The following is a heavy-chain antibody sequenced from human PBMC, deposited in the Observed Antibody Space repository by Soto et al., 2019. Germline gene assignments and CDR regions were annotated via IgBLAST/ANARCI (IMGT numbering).Heavy chain of an antibody. Sequence: SETLSLTCTVSGGSVSSGSYYWSWIRQPPGKGLEWIGYIYYSGSTNYNPSLKSRVTISVDTSKNQFSLKLSSVTAADTAVYYCATTLALEGGYANLNFDYWGQGTLVTVSS. CDR2: IYYSGST. J-gene: IGHJ4*02. CDR1: GGSVSSGSYY. D-gene: IGHD5-12*01. CDR3: ATTLALEGGYANLNFDY. V-gene: IGHV4-61*01.